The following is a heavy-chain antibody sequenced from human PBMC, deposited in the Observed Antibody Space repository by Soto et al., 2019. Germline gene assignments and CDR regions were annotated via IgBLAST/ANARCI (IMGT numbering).Heavy chain of an antibody. CDR2: VYYSGST. CDR3: ARGYYDSSGQSNTFDI. V-gene: IGHV4-59*01. Sequence: SETLSLTCTVSGASISSSYWSWIRQSPGKGLEWIGYVYYSGSTNYNPSLKSRVTISVDTSKNQFSLKLSSVTAADTAVYYCARGYYDSSGQSNTFDIWGQGTMVTVSS. J-gene: IGHJ3*02. D-gene: IGHD3-22*01. CDR1: GASISSSY.